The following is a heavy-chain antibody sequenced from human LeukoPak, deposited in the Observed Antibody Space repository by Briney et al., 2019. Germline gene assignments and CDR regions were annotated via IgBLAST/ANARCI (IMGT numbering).Heavy chain of an antibody. CDR3: AREPNTVLDY. CDR1: GGSISSGSYY. CDR2: IYTSGST. J-gene: IGHJ4*02. V-gene: IGHV4-61*02. Sequence: SQTLSLTCTVSGGSISSGSYYWSWLRQPAGTGLEWIGRIYTSGSTNYNPSLKSRVTISVDTSKNQFSLKRSSVTAADTAVYYCAREPNTVLDYWGQGTLVTVSS. D-gene: IGHD4-11*01.